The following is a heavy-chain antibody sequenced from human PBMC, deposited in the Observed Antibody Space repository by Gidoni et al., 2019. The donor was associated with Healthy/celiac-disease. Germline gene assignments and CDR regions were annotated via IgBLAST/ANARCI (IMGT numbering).Heavy chain of an antibody. D-gene: IGHD3-22*01. V-gene: IGHV3-53*01. CDR3: ARDRYYYDSSGGDYYYGMDV. CDR2: IYSGGST. J-gene: IGHJ6*02. CDR1: GFTVSSNY. Sequence: EVQLVESGGGLIQPGGSLRLSCAASGFTVSSNYLSWVRQAPGKGLEWVSVIYSGGSTYYADSVKGRFTISRDNSKNTLYLQMNSLRAEDTAVYYCARDRYYYDSSGGDYYYGMDVWGQGTTVTVS.